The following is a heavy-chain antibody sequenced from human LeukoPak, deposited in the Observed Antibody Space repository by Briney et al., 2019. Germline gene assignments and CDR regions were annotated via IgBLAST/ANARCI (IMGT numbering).Heavy chain of an antibody. CDR2: INAGNGNT. V-gene: IGHV1-3*01. Sequence: ASVKVSCKASGGSFNTYVITWVRQAPGQRLEWMGWINAGNGNTKYSQKFQGRVTITRDTSASTAYMELSSLRSEDTAVYYCARSYYYYDKSHWDYWGQGTLVTVSS. CDR1: GGSFNTYV. CDR3: ARSYYYYDKSHWDY. J-gene: IGHJ4*02. D-gene: IGHD3-22*01.